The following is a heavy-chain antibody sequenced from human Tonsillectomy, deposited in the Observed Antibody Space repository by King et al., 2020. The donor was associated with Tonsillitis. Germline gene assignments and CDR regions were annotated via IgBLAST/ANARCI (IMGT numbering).Heavy chain of an antibody. CDR2: IRYDGSNK. J-gene: IGHJ4*02. D-gene: IGHD3-3*01. V-gene: IGHV3-30*02. CDR3: AKAQGNYDFWSGLDY. Sequence: VQLVESGGGVVQPGGSLRLSCEASGFTFRTYGMYWVRQPPGKGLEWVTFIRYDGSNKYYADSVTGRFTVSRDNSKNTLFLQMNSLRGEDTAVYYCAKAQGNYDFWSGLDYWGQGALVTVSS. CDR1: GFTFRTYG.